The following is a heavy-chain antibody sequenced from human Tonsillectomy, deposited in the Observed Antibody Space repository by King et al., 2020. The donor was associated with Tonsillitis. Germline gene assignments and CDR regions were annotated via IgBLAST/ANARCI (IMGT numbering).Heavy chain of an antibody. CDR2: IYPGVSDT. CDR1: GYSFTTYW. Sequence: QLVQSGAEVKKPGESLKISCKGSGYSFTTYWIGWVRQRPGKGLEWLGIIYPGVSDTRSSPSFQGQVTIPADKSISTAYLQWGSLKASDTAMYYCARRPGMGRIGPAGAFDIWGQGTMVTVSS. V-gene: IGHV5-51*01. J-gene: IGHJ3*02. D-gene: IGHD6-13*01. CDR3: ARRPGMGRIGPAGAFDI.